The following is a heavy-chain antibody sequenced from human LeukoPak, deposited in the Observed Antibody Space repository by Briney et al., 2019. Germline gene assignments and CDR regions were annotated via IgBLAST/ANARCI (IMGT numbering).Heavy chain of an antibody. Sequence: SETLSLTCTVSGYTISSGYNWGWSRHPPRKGLGWIGSIYHSGSTFYKPSLKSRVTISLDTSKNQFSLKLSSLTAADAAVYYCARMIPELNWFDTWGQGTLVTVSS. CDR3: ARMIPELNWFDT. J-gene: IGHJ5*02. D-gene: IGHD3-10*01. CDR1: GYTISSGYN. CDR2: IYHSGST. V-gene: IGHV4-38-2*02.